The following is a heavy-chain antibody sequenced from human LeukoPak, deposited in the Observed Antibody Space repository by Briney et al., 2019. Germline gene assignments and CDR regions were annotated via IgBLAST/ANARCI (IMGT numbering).Heavy chain of an antibody. CDR1: TFTFSSYS. D-gene: IGHD2-15*01. J-gene: IGHJ3*01. V-gene: IGHV3-21*01. Sequence: GGSLRLSCAAPTFTFSSYSMNWVRQAPGKGLEWVSSISSGSSFIYYADSVKGRFTISRDNAKNSLYLQMNSLRGEDTAVYYCARESEHSVSQVDFDLWGQGTMVTVSS. CDR2: ISSGSSFI. CDR3: ARESEHSVSQVDFDL.